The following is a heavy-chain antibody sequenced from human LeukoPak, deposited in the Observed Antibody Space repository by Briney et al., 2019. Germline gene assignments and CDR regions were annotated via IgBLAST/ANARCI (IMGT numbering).Heavy chain of an antibody. CDR3: TRDPQYSGGYRFDY. CDR2: IRSKAYGGTT. J-gene: IGHJ4*02. V-gene: IGHV3-49*03. CDR1: GFTFGDYA. D-gene: IGHD1-26*01. Sequence: PGGSLRLSCTASGFTFGDYAMSWFRQAPGKGLEWVGFIRSKAYGGTTEYAASVKGRFTISRDDSKSIAYLQMNSLKTEDTAVYYCTRDPQYSGGYRFDYWGQGTLVTVSS.